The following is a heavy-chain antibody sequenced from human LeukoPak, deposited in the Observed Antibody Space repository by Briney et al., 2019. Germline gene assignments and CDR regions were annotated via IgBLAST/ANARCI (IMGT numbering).Heavy chain of an antibody. CDR3: ARGPPTAQYFQH. CDR2: MNPGSGDT. D-gene: IGHD1-1*01. Sequence: ASVKVSCKASGYTFTTHDLTWVRQATGQGLEWMGWMNPGSGDTAYAQKFQGRITITRNTSISTVYMELSSLRSEDTAVYYCARGPPTAQYFQHWGQGTLVTVSS. CDR1: GYTFTTHD. V-gene: IGHV1-8*01. J-gene: IGHJ1*01.